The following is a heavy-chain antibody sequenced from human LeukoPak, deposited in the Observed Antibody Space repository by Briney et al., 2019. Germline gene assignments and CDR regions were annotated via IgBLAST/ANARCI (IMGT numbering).Heavy chain of an antibody. Sequence: PGRSLRLSCAASGFTFDDYGMSWVRQAPGKGLEWVSGIIWSGGSTGYADSVKGRFTISRDNAKNSLYLQMNSLRAEDTALYYCARDDYGSGSWSDYWGQGTLVTVSS. CDR1: GFTFDDYG. J-gene: IGHJ4*02. V-gene: IGHV3-20*04. CDR3: ARDDYGSGSWSDY. D-gene: IGHD3-10*01. CDR2: IIWSGGST.